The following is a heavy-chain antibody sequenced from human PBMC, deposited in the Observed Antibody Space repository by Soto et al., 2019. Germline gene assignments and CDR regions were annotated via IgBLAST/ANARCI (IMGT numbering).Heavy chain of an antibody. J-gene: IGHJ6*02. CDR3: ATTEYSSSSYYYGMDV. CDR1: GFTFDDYA. Sequence: PGGSLRLSCAASGFTFDDYAMQWVLQAAGKGLEWVSGISWNSGSIGYADSVKGRFTISRDNAKNSLYLQMNSLRAEDTALYYCATTEYSSSSYYYGMDVWGQGTTVTVSS. D-gene: IGHD6-6*01. V-gene: IGHV3-9*01. CDR2: ISWNSGSI.